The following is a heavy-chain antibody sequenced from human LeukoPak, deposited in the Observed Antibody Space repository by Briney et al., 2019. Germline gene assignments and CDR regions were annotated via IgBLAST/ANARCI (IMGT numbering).Heavy chain of an antibody. Sequence: GASVKVSCKASGYIFTSYGISWVRQAPGQGLEWMGWISAYNGNTKYAQNLQGRVTMTTDTSTTTAYMELRSLRSDDTAVYYCARDSSHNDYVLYYYGLDVWGRGTTVTVSS. D-gene: IGHD4-17*01. CDR1: GYIFTSYG. CDR3: ARDSSHNDYVLYYYGLDV. J-gene: IGHJ6*02. CDR2: ISAYNGNT. V-gene: IGHV1-18*01.